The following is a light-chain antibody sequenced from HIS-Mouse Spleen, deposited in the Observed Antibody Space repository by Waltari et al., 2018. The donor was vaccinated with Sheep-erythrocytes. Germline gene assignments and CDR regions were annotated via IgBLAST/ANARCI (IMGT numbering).Light chain of an antibody. CDR3: CSYAGSYNHV. V-gene: IGLV2-11*01. CDR1: SSDVGGYNY. J-gene: IGLJ1*01. Sequence: QSALTQPRSVSGSPGQSVTISCTGTSSDVGGYNYVSWYQQHPGKAPKLRFYDFSKRPSGVPDRFSGSKSGNRASLTIAGLQAEDEADYSCCSYAGSYNHVFATGTKVTVL. CDR2: DFS.